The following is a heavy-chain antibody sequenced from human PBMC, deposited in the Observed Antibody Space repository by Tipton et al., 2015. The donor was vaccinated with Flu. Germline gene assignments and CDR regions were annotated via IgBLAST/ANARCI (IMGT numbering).Heavy chain of an antibody. CDR1: GGPISSYY. CDR3: ARGDCSSTSCLDY. Sequence: PRLVKPSETLSLTCTVSGGPISSYYWSWIRQPPGKGLEWIGYIYYSGSTNYNPSLKSRVAISVDTSKNQFSLKLSSVTAAGTAVYYCARGDCSSTSCLDYWGQGTLVTVSS. D-gene: IGHD2-2*01. J-gene: IGHJ4*02. CDR2: IYYSGST. V-gene: IGHV4-59*01.